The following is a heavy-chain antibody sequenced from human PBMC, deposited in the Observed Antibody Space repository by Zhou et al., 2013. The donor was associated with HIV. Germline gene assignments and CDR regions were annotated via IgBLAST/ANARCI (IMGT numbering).Heavy chain of an antibody. CDR3: ARVSGSSSRTHYYYYMDV. CDR1: GGTFSSYA. Sequence: QVQLVQSGAEVKKPGSSVKVSCKASGGTFSSYAISWVRQAPGQGLEWMGRIIPILGIANYAQKFQGRVTITADKSTSTAYMELSSLRSEDTAVYYCARVSGSSSRTHYYYYMDVWGKGTTVTVSS. V-gene: IGHV1-69*04. J-gene: IGHJ6*03. D-gene: IGHD6-13*01. CDR2: IIPILGIA.